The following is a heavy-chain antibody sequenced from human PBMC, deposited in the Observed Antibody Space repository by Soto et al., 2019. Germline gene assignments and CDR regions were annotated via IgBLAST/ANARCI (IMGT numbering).Heavy chain of an antibody. CDR2: ISGSGGST. V-gene: IGHV3-23*01. CDR1: GFTFSSFA. J-gene: IGHJ4*02. Sequence: GGSLRLSCAASGFTFSSFAMSWVRQAPGKGLDWVSAISGSGGSTYSADSVKGRFTISRDNSKNTLYLQMSSLRAEDAAVYYCARGLSAGKGSPPDFWGQGSLVTVSS. CDR3: ARGLSAGKGSPPDF. D-gene: IGHD6-13*01.